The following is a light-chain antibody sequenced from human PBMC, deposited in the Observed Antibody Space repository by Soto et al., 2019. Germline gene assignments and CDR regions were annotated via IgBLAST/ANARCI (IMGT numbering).Light chain of an antibody. J-gene: IGLJ1*01. CDR2: EVR. Sequence: QSVLTQPASVSGSPGQSITISCTGTSSDVGAYNFVSWYQQYPGKAPKVIIFEVRKRPSGVSNRFSGCKSGDTSSLTISGLHVEDEADYYCSSYRSSTTFVFGTGTKVIVL. CDR3: SSYRSSTTFV. CDR1: SSDVGAYNF. V-gene: IGLV2-14*01.